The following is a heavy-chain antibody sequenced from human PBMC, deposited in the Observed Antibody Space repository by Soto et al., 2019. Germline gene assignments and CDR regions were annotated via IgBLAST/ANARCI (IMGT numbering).Heavy chain of an antibody. D-gene: IGHD2-21*02. V-gene: IGHV3-73*02. J-gene: IGHJ4*02. Sequence: EVQLVESGGGLVQPGGSLKLSCVASGFTFSGSAMHWVRQASGNGLEWVGRIRSKANSYATAYAASVKGRFTISRDDSKNTAYLQMNSLKTEDTAVYYCTRQPHCGGDCYSLDYWGQGTLVTVSS. CDR2: IRSKANSYAT. CDR3: TRQPHCGGDCYSLDY. CDR1: GFTFSGSA.